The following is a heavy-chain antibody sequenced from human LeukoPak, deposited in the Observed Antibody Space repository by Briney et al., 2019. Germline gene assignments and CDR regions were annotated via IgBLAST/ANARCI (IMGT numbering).Heavy chain of an antibody. CDR2: IYRGGST. D-gene: IGHD6-13*01. V-gene: IGHV3-66*01. J-gene: IGHJ4*02. CDR3: AGGARRQQPFDY. Sequence: GGSLRLSCAASGFTFSSYAMSWVRQAPGKGLEWVSVIYRGGSTYYADSVKGRFTISRDNSKNTLYLQMNSLRAEDTAVYYCAGGARRQQPFDYWGQGTLVTVSS. CDR1: GFTFSSYA.